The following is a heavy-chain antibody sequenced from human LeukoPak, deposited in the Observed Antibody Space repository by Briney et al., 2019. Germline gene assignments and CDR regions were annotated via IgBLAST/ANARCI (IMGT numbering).Heavy chain of an antibody. V-gene: IGHV1-2*02. CDR3: ARGPYYYDNSAFDI. CDR1: GYTFTGYN. CDR2: INPNSGGT. D-gene: IGHD3-22*01. J-gene: IGHJ3*02. Sequence: GASVKVSCKASGYTFTGYNMHWVRQAPGQGLEWMGWINPNSGGTNYAQKFQGRVTMTRDTSISTAYMELSRLRSDDTAVYYCARGPYYYDNSAFDIWRQGTMVTVSS.